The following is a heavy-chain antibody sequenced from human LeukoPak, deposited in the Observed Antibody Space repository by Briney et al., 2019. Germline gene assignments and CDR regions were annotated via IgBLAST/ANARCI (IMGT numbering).Heavy chain of an antibody. J-gene: IGHJ6*03. Sequence: PGGSLRLSCAASGFTFSNAWMSWVRQAPGKGLEWVSAISGSGGSTYYADSVKGRFTISRDNSKNTLYLQMNSLRAEDTAVYYCAKEVSGFYCSSTSCYDYYYYMDVWGKGTTVTISS. CDR2: ISGSGGST. CDR3: AKEVSGFYCSSTSCYDYYYYMDV. D-gene: IGHD2-2*01. V-gene: IGHV3-23*01. CDR1: GFTFSNAW.